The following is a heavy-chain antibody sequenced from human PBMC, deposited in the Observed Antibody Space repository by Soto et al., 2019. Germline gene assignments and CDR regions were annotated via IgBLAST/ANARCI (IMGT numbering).Heavy chain of an antibody. CDR1: GFSFSSYA. Sequence: PGGSLRLSCAASGFSFSSYAMSWVRQAPGKGLEWVSGISGSSGSTYYADSVKGRFTISRDNSKNTLYLQMNSLRAEDTATYYCEKERWYQEHDYWGQGALVTVSS. D-gene: IGHD2-15*01. J-gene: IGHJ4*02. CDR3: EKERWYQEHDY. V-gene: IGHV3-23*01. CDR2: ISGSSGST.